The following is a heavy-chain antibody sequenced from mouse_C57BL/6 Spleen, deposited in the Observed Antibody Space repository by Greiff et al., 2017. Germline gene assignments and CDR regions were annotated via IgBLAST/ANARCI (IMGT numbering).Heavy chain of an antibody. CDR3: ARRTPHWYFDV. CDR2: IHPNSGST. V-gene: IGHV1-64*01. CDR1: GYTFTSYW. J-gene: IGHJ1*03. Sequence: QVQLQQPGAELVKPGASVKLSCKASGYTFTSYWMHWVKQRPGQGLEWIGMIHPNSGSTNYNEKFKSKATLTVDKSSSTAYMQLSSLTSEDSAVYYCARRTPHWYFDVWGTGTTVTVSS.